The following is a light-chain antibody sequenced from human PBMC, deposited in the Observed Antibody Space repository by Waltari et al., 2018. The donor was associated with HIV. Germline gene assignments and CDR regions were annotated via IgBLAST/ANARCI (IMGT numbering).Light chain of an antibody. CDR2: DND. V-gene: IGLV1-51*01. Sequence: QSVLTQPPSVSAAPGQKVTTPCSGRTSKFGHAFVSWYQHLPGAAPKLLIYDNDKRPSGISDRFSGSKAGTSATLGITGLQTGDEADYYCGTWDTSLGAGVFGGGTKLTVL. CDR3: GTWDTSLGAGV. J-gene: IGLJ3*02. CDR1: TSKFGHAF.